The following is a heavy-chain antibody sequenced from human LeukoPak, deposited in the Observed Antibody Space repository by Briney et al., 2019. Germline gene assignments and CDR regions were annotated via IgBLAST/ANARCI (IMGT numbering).Heavy chain of an antibody. CDR1: GDSFTSTNW. CDR2: IYHSGST. Sequence: SGTLSLTCAVSGDSFTSTNWWTWVRQPPGKGLEWIGEIYHSGSTNYNPSLKSRVTISLDRSRNQFSLRLNSATAADTAVYYCARGGNSAWYFDYWGQGTLVTVSS. D-gene: IGHD6-19*01. V-gene: IGHV4-4*02. J-gene: IGHJ4*02. CDR3: ARGGNSAWYFDY.